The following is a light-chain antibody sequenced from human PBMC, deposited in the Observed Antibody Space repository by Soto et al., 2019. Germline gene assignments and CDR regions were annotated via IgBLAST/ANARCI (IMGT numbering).Light chain of an antibody. V-gene: IGKV3-20*01. J-gene: IGKJ4*01. CDR3: LHYNERPLT. CDR2: GAS. CDR1: QSASSSH. Sequence: EIVLTQSPGTLSLSPGERATLSCRASQSASSSHLAWYQQKPGQAPRLLIYGASRRATGIPDRFSGSGSGTDFTLTISSLQSEDFAVYYCLHYNERPLTFGGGTKVDIK.